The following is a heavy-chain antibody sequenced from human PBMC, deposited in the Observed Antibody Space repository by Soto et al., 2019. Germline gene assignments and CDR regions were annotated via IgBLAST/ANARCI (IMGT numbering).Heavy chain of an antibody. CDR1: GGSISSSSYY. CDR3: ARSAHNFPFDY. D-gene: IGHD2-21*01. V-gene: IGHV4-39*01. J-gene: IGHJ4*02. Sequence: PSETLSLTCTVSGGSISSSSYYWGWIRQPPGKGLEWIGSIYYSGSTYYNPSLKSRVTKSVDTSKNQFSLKLSSVTAADTAVYYCARSAHNFPFDYWGQGTLVTVSS. CDR2: IYYSGST.